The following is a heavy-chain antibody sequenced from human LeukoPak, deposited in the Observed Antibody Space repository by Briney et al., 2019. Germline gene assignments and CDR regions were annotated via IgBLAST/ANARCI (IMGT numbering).Heavy chain of an antibody. CDR3: APSRFLDMIFND. D-gene: IGHD3/OR15-3a*01. Sequence: PGGSLRLSCTASGFXFSSYAITWVRQVPGKGLEWVSSISGSGDAIHYADSVKGRFTISRDNSKNTLHVQMSSLRAEDTGVYYCAPSRFLDMIFNDWGQGTLVTVSS. V-gene: IGHV3-23*01. J-gene: IGHJ4*02. CDR2: ISGSGDAI. CDR1: GFXFSSYA.